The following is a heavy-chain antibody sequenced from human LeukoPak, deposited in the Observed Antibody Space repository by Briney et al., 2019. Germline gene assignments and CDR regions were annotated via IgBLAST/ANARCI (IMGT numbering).Heavy chain of an antibody. CDR3: ARDSLPRDFWSGSFDP. D-gene: IGHD3-3*01. CDR1: GFTFSSYG. J-gene: IGHJ5*02. Sequence: QPGGSLRLSCAASGFTFSSYGMHWVRQAPGKGLEWVAVIWYDGSNKYYADSVKGRFTISRDNSKNTLYLQMNSLRAEDTAVYYCARDSLPRDFWSGSFDPWGQGTLVTVSP. CDR2: IWYDGSNK. V-gene: IGHV3-33*01.